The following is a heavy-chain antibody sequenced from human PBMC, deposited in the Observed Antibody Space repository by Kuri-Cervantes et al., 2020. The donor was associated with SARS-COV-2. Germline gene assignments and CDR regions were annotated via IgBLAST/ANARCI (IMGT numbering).Heavy chain of an antibody. CDR2: INSDGSST. V-gene: IGHV3-74*01. J-gene: IGHJ6*02. CDR1: GFTFSSYW. Sequence: GESLKISCAASGFTFSSYWMHWVRQAPGKGLAWVSRINSDGSSTSYADSVKGRFTISRDNAKNTLYLQMNSLRAEDTAVYYCARDPVTPGCYYYYGMDVWGQGTTVTVSS. CDR3: ARDPVTPGCYYYYGMDV. D-gene: IGHD4-23*01.